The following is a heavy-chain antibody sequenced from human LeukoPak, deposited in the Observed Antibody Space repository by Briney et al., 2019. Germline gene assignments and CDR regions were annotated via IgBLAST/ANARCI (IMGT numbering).Heavy chain of an antibody. CDR1: GYTFTSYY. J-gene: IGHJ4*02. CDR3: ARVESWESSTSNYLDY. V-gene: IGHV1-46*01. Sequence: ASVKVSCKASGYTFTSYYMHWVRQAPGQGLEWMGIINPSGGSTNYAQKFQGRVTMTRDKSTSTVYMELSSLRSEDTAVYYCARVESWESSTSNYLDYWGQGTLVTVSS. CDR2: INPSGGST. D-gene: IGHD2-2*01.